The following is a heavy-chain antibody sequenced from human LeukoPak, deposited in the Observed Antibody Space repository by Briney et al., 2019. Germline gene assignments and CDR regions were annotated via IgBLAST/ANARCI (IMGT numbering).Heavy chain of an antibody. J-gene: IGHJ4*02. CDR1: GGSFSGYY. D-gene: IGHD5-24*01. CDR2: ISGSGGST. V-gene: IGHV3-23*01. CDR3: AKSGYNRFDY. Sequence: ETLSLTCAVYGGSFSGYYWSWVRQAPGKGLEWVSAISGSGGSTYYADSVKGRFTISRDNSKNTLYLQMNSLRAEDTAVYYCAKSGYNRFDYWGQGTLVTVSS.